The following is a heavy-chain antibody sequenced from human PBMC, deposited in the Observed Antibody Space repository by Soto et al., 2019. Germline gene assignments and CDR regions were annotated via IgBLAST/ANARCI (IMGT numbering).Heavy chain of an antibody. J-gene: IGHJ4*02. CDR2: IIPILGIA. CDR1: GGTFSSYT. V-gene: IGHV1-69*02. CDR3: ARESGSSPSYYFDY. D-gene: IGHD1-26*01. Sequence: QVQLVQSGAEVKKPGSSVKVSCKASGGTFSSYTISWVRQAPGQGLEWMGRIIPILGIANYAQKFQGRVTITADKSTSTAYMELSSLRSDDTAVYYCARESGSSPSYYFDYWGQGTLVTVSS.